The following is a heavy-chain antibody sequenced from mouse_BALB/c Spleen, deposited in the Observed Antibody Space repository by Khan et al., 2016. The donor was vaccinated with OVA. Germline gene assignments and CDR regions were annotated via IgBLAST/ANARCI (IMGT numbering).Heavy chain of an antibody. D-gene: IGHD1-1*01. J-gene: IGHJ4*01. CDR1: GFSFSSYG. V-gene: IGHV5-6*01. CDR2: ISSGGSYT. CDR3: ARQGAATGGFYYAMDY. Sequence: EVELVESGGDLVKPGGSLKLSCVASGFSFSSYGMSWVRQTPDKRLEWVATISSGGSYTYYPDSVKGRFTISRDNAKNTLYLQMSSLKSEDTAMYYGARQGAATGGFYYAMDYWGQGTSVTVSS.